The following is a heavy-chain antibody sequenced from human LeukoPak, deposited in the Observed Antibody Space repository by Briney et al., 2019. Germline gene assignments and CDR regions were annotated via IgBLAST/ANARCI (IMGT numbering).Heavy chain of an antibody. J-gene: IGHJ4*02. CDR2: ISGSGGKT. Sequence: PGGSLRLSCQASGFTFRNYAMSWVRQAPGKGLEWVSAISGSGGKTYYADSVKGRFTISRDNSQNTLYLYMNSLRADDTAVYYCGIEMTSMVTVEYWGQGTLVTVSS. V-gene: IGHV3-23*01. D-gene: IGHD5-18*01. CDR3: GIEMTSMVTVEY. CDR1: GFTFRNYA.